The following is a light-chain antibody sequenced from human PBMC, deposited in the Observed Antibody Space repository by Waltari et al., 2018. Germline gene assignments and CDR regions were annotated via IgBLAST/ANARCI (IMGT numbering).Light chain of an antibody. CDR1: QSVLKSSTNKNY. J-gene: IGKJ4*01. CDR2: WSS. CDR3: QQYYNAPVT. Sequence: EIVMTQSPESLAVSLGERATINCKSSQSVLKSSTNKNYLAWYQHRPGPPPKLLFYWSSTRESGVPDRFSTGGSGTDFTLTISSLQAEDVAVYYCQQYYNAPVTFGGGTKMEIK. V-gene: IGKV4-1*01.